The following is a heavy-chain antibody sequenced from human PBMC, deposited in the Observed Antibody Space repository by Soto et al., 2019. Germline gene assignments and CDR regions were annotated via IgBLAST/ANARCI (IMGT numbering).Heavy chain of an antibody. D-gene: IGHD2-2*01. Sequence: SETLSLTCTVAGGSISSSSYYWGWIRKPPGKGLEWIGSIYYSGSTYYNPSLKSRVTISVDTSKNQFSLKLSSVTAADTAVYYCARPGGDCSSTSCYYYFDYWGQGTLVTVSS. V-gene: IGHV4-39*01. CDR2: IYYSGST. CDR1: GGSISSSSYY. J-gene: IGHJ4*02. CDR3: ARPGGDCSSTSCYYYFDY.